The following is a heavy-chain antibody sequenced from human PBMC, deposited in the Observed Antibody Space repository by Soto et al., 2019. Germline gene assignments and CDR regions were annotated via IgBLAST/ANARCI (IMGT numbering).Heavy chain of an antibody. J-gene: IGHJ6*02. CDR2: IIPIFGTA. CDR1: GGTFSSYG. D-gene: IGHD6-6*01. Sequence: SVKVSCKASGGTFSSYGISWVRQAPGQGLEWMGGIIPIFGTANYAQKFQGRVTITADESTSTAYMELSSLRSEDTAVYYCARDFSSSSSPYYYYGMDVWGQGTTVTVSS. CDR3: ARDFSSSSSPYYYYGMDV. V-gene: IGHV1-69*13.